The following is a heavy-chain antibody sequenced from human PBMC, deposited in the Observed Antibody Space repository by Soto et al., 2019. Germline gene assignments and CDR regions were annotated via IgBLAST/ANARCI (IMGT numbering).Heavy chain of an antibody. J-gene: IGHJ6*02. CDR1: GGSISSSSYY. CDR2: IYYSGST. D-gene: IGHD3-10*01. CDR3: ARHWVRREAAMVKPYYYDMDD. V-gene: IGHV4-39*01. Sequence: SLTCTVSGGSISSSSYYWGWIRLPPGKGLEWIGSIYYSGSTYYNQSLKSRVTISVDTSKNQFSLKLSSVTAADTAVYYCARHWVRREAAMVKPYYYDMDDWGQGTTVTVSS.